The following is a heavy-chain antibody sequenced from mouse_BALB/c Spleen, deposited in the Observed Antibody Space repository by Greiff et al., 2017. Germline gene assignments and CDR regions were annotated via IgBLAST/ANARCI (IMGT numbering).Heavy chain of an antibody. J-gene: IGHJ4*01. CDR2: IWAGGST. CDR1: GFSLTSYG. D-gene: IGHD2-10*01. Sequence: VQLVESGPGLVAPSQSLSITCTVSGFSLTSYGVHWVRQPPGKGLEWLGVIWAGGSTNYNSALMSRLSISKDNSKIQVFLKMNSLQTDDTAMYYCARASYYGNSYAMDYWGQGTSVTVSS. CDR3: ARASYYGNSYAMDY. V-gene: IGHV2-9*02.